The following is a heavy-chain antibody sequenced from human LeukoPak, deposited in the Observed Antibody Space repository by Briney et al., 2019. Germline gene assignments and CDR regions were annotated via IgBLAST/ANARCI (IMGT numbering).Heavy chain of an antibody. V-gene: IGHV6-1*01. CDR1: GDSFSSNSAA. J-gene: IGHJ3*02. Sequence: PSQTLSLTCALSGDSFSSNSAAWHWLRQSPSRGLEWLGRTYYRSKWYNDYAVSVKSRITINPDTSKNQFSLQLNSVTPEDTAVYYCAREAAFAFDIWGQGTMVTVSS. CDR3: AREAAFAFDI. CDR2: TYYRSKWYN.